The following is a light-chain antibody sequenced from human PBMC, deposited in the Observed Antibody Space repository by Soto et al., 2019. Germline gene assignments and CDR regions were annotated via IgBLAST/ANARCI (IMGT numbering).Light chain of an antibody. J-gene: IGKJ1*01. V-gene: IGKV2-28*01. Sequence: EIVMTQSPLSLPVTPGEPASISCRSSQSLLHTNGYTYLDWYLQKPGQSPQVLIYLGSNRASGVPDRFSGSGSGTDFTLTSSRVEAEDVGVYYCMQALQTPTFGQGTKVEIK. CDR2: LGS. CDR3: MQALQTPT. CDR1: QSLLHTNGYTY.